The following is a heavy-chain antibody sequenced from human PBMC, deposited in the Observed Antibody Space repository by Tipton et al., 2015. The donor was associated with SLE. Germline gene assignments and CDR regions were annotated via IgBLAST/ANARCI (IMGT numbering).Heavy chain of an antibody. V-gene: IGHV4/OR15-8*02. CDR3: ASEYSSAVGMDV. CDR2: IYHGGNT. Sequence: TLSLTCVVSGGSISSNNWWSWVRQPPGRGLEWIGEIYHGGNTFYNPSLKSRVVLSIDTSKSHFSLEMKSVTAADTAVYYCASEYSSAVGMDVWGQGTTVIVSS. J-gene: IGHJ6*02. CDR1: GGSISSNNW. D-gene: IGHD6-6*01.